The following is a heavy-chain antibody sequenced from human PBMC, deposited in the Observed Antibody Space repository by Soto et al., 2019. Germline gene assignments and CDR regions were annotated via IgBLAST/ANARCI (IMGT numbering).Heavy chain of an antibody. CDR2: TYYRSKWYN. CDR3: ARQAPPTYYDFWSGYYPFDY. D-gene: IGHD3-3*01. J-gene: IGHJ4*02. V-gene: IGHV6-1*01. CDR1: GDSVSSNSAA. Sequence: SQTLSLTCAISGDSVSSNSAAWNWIRQSPSRGLEWLGRTYYRSKWYNGYAVSVKSRITINPDTSKNQFSLQLNSVTPEDTAVYYCARQAPPTYYDFWSGYYPFDYWGQGTLVTVSS.